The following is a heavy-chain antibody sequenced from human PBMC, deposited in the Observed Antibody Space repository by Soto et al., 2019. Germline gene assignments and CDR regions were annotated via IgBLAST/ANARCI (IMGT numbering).Heavy chain of an antibody. D-gene: IGHD6-13*01. CDR2: INHSRST. Sequence: SETLSLTCAVYGGSFSGYYWSWIRQPPGKGLEWIGEINHSRSTNYNPSLKSRVTISVDTSKNQFSLKLSSVTAADTAVYYCARGAKRAAAGHRYYFDYWGQGTLVTVSS. V-gene: IGHV4-34*01. CDR3: ARGAKRAAAGHRYYFDY. CDR1: GGSFSGYY. J-gene: IGHJ4*02.